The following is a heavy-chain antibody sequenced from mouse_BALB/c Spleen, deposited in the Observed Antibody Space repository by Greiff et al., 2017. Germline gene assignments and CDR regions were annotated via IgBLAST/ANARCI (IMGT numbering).Heavy chain of an antibody. D-gene: IGHD2-1*01. CDR2: ISSGSSTI. Sequence: EVQGVESGGGLVQPGGSRKLSCAASGFTFSSFGMHWVRQAPEKGLEWVAYISSGSSTIYYADTVKGRFTISRDNPKNTLFLQMTSLRSEDTAMYYCARRGVYGNYYYYAMDYWGQGTSVTVSS. J-gene: IGHJ4*01. CDR3: ARRGVYGNYYYYAMDY. CDR1: GFTFSSFG. V-gene: IGHV5-17*02.